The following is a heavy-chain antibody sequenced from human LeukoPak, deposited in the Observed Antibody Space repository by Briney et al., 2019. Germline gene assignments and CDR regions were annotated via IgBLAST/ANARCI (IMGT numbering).Heavy chain of an antibody. CDR3: AKVYDSSGYYLEYYFDY. D-gene: IGHD3-22*01. CDR2: INPSGGST. J-gene: IGHJ4*02. Sequence: ASVKVSCKASGYTFTRYYMHWVRQAPGQGLEWMAIINPSGGSTSYAQKFQGRVTMTRDTSTSTVYMELSSLRSEDTAVYYCAKVYDSSGYYLEYYFDYWGQGTLVTVSS. V-gene: IGHV1-46*01. CDR1: GYTFTRYY.